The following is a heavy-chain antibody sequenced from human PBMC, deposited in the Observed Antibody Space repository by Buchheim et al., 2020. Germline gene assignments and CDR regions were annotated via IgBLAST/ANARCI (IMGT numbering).Heavy chain of an antibody. Sequence: EVQLLESGGGLVKPGGSLRLSCAASGFTVRNYVMSWVRQAPGKGLEWVSSIGGSGDNPYYADSVKGRFTISRDTSNNTVYLQMNSLRVEDTAVYFCAKAVPFYWNRNYNGMDVWGQGTT. CDR2: IGGSGDNP. CDR3: AKAVPFYWNRNYNGMDV. CDR1: GFTVRNYV. V-gene: IGHV3-23*01. D-gene: IGHD1-1*01. J-gene: IGHJ6*02.